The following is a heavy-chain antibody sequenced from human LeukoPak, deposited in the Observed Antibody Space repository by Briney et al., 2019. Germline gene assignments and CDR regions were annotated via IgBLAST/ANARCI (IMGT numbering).Heavy chain of an antibody. CDR3: ARDGFGTGSN. CDR1: GFMFSSNW. D-gene: IGHD3-16*01. CDR2: IKQDGSEK. Sequence: PGGSLRLSCAASGFMFSSNWMSWVRQAPGKGLEWVANIKQDGSEKNYVDSVKGRFIISRDNAKNSLYLQMNTLRADDTAVYYCARDGFGTGSNWGQGTLVTVSS. J-gene: IGHJ4*02. V-gene: IGHV3-7*03.